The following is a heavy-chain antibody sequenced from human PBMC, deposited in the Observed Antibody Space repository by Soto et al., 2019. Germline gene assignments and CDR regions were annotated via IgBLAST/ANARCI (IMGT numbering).Heavy chain of an antibody. V-gene: IGHV3-21*01. Sequence: GGSLRLSCAASGFTFSSYSMNWVRQAPGKGLEWVSSISSSRGYIYYAASVKGRFTISRDNAKNTLYLQMSSLRDDDTAVYYCVKDRYCSSTSCYADFDYWGQGALVTVSS. CDR1: GFTFSSYS. CDR3: VKDRYCSSTSCYADFDY. CDR2: ISSSRGYI. D-gene: IGHD2-2*01. J-gene: IGHJ4*02.